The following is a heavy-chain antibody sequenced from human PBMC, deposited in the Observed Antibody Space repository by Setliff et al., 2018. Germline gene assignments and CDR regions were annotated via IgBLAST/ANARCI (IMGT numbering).Heavy chain of an antibody. CDR2: IYYSGIT. Sequence: PSETLSLTCTVSGGSIRSSSYYWGWIRQPPGQGLEWIAYIYYSGITYYNPSLKSRVTISVDTSKNQFSLKLSSVTAADTAVYYCAGGLWVSYGSYYYYGMDVWGQGTTVTVSS. D-gene: IGHD5-18*01. V-gene: IGHV4-39*07. J-gene: IGHJ6*02. CDR3: AGGLWVSYGSYYYYGMDV. CDR1: GGSIRSSSYY.